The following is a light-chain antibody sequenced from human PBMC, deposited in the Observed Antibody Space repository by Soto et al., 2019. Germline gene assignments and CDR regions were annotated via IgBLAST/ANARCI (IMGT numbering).Light chain of an antibody. CDR3: QQYNTWPPYT. V-gene: IGKV3-15*01. Sequence: DIVMTQSPGTLSVSPGERATLSCRASQSVSSNLAWYQQKPGQAPRLLIYDASTRATGIPARLSGSVSGTDFTLSSSSLHAEDCAVYFCQQYNTWPPYTFGQGTELEI. CDR1: QSVSSN. J-gene: IGKJ2*01. CDR2: DAS.